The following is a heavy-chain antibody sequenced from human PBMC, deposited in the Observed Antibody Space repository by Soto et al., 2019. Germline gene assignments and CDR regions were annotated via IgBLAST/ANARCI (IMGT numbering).Heavy chain of an antibody. CDR1: GFTFSTYW. CDR2: INSDGSTT. CDR3: ARDAYYDMGV. Sequence: EVQLVESGGGLVQPGGSLRLSCAASGFTFSTYWMHWVRQAPGKGLVWVSRINSDGSTTNYADSVKGRFTISRDNAKNTLFLQMNSLRAEDTAVYYCARDAYYDMGVWGQGTTVTVSS. V-gene: IGHV3-74*01. J-gene: IGHJ6*02.